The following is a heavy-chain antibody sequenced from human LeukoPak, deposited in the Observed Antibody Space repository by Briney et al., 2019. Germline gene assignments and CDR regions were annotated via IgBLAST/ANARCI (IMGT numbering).Heavy chain of an antibody. V-gene: IGHV3-66*01. CDR3: VRDRWPGLGDF. Sequence: GGSLRLSCAASGFVVSENYMSWVRQAPGKGLEWVSTVYSGGLTFYADPVKGRFTISRDNSKNTLHLQMSSLRAEDTAVYYCVRDRWPGLGDFWGQGTTVTVSS. CDR2: VYSGGLT. CDR1: GFVVSENY. J-gene: IGHJ6*02. D-gene: IGHD6-19*01.